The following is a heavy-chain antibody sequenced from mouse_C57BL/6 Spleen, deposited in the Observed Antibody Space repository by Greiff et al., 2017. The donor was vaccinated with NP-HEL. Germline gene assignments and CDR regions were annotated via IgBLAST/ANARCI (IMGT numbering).Heavy chain of an antibody. J-gene: IGHJ4*01. D-gene: IGHD1-1*01. V-gene: IGHV5-12*01. Sequence: EVKLVESGGGLVQPGGSLKLSCAASGFTFSDYYMYWVRQTPEKRLEWVAYISNGGGSTYYPDTVKGRFTISRDNAKNTLYLQMSRLKSEDTAMYYCARHLGSSYDYAMDYWGQGTSVTVSS. CDR1: GFTFSDYY. CDR2: ISNGGGST. CDR3: ARHLGSSYDYAMDY.